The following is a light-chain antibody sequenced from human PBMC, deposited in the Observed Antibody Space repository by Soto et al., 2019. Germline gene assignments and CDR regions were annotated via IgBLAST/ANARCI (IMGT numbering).Light chain of an antibody. Sequence: QSALTQPPSVSGSPGQSVTISCTGTSSDVGSYNRVSWYQQPPGTAPKLIIHEVSNRPSGVPDRFSGSKSGNTASLTISGLQAEDEADYYCNSCTSSSTPCGFGTGTKLTVL. CDR1: SSDVGSYNR. CDR3: NSCTSSSTPCG. J-gene: IGLJ1*01. CDR2: EVS. V-gene: IGLV2-18*02.